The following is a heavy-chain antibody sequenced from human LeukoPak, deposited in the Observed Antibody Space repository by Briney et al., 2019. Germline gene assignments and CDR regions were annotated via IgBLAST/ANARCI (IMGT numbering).Heavy chain of an antibody. CDR3: ARMVGLVSDY. CDR1: GDSVSSNSAA. J-gene: IGHJ4*02. D-gene: IGHD3-10*01. Sequence: SQTLSLTCAISGDSVSSNSAAWNWIRQSPSRGLEWLGRTYYRSKWYSYYAPSVKSRITINPDTSKNQFSLQLKSVTPEDTAVYYCARMVGLVSDYWCQGTLVTVSS. CDR2: TYYRSKWYS. V-gene: IGHV6-1*01.